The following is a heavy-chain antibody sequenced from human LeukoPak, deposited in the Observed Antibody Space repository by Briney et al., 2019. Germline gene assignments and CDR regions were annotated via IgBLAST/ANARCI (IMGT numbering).Heavy chain of an antibody. D-gene: IGHD6-13*01. Sequence: PGGSLRLSCAASGFTFDDYTMHWVRQAPGKGLEWVSLISWDGGSTYYADSVKGRFTISRDNSKNSLYLQMNSLRTEDTALYYCAKGRGSWYGEEYYYMDVWGKGTTVTVSS. CDR2: ISWDGGST. J-gene: IGHJ6*03. V-gene: IGHV3-43*01. CDR3: AKGRGSWYGEEYYYMDV. CDR1: GFTFDDYT.